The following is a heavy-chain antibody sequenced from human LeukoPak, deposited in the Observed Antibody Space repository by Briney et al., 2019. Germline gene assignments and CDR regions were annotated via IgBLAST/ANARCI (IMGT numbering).Heavy chain of an antibody. Sequence: KAGGSLRVSSAAPGFTFSSYSMNSVCQAPGKGLEWVSSISISSSYIYYADSVKGRFTISRDNAKNSLYLQMYTLRPQDTAPYSTARFYIGSGRFDYWDQGTLVIVSA. D-gene: IGHD3-10*01. CDR2: ISISSSYI. CDR3: ARFYIGSGRFDY. J-gene: IGHJ4*02. V-gene: IGHV3-21*01. CDR1: GFTFSSYS.